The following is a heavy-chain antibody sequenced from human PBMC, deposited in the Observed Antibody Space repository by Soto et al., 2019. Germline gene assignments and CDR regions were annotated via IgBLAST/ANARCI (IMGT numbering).Heavy chain of an antibody. Sequence: SVKVSCKASGGTFSSYAISWVRQAPGQGLDWMGGIIPIFGTANYAQKFQGRVTITADESTSTAYMELSSLRSEDTAVYYCARGDSEYCTNGVCYTYFDYWGQGTLVTVSS. J-gene: IGHJ4*02. CDR2: IIPIFGTA. V-gene: IGHV1-69*13. CDR1: GGTFSSYA. D-gene: IGHD2-8*01. CDR3: ARGDSEYCTNGVCYTYFDY.